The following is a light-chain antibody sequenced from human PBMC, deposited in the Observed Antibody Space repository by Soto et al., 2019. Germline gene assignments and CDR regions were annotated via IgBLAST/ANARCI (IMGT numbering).Light chain of an antibody. CDR3: QQYNNWPRT. Sequence: EIVLPHSPGTLSLSPWETATLSCTASQRVSNNFLAWYQQKPGQAPRLLIYGASSRATGIPDRFSGSGSGTDFTLTISRLEPEDFAVYYCQQYNNWPRTFGQGTKVDIK. V-gene: IGKV3-20*01. J-gene: IGKJ1*01. CDR1: QRVSNNF. CDR2: GAS.